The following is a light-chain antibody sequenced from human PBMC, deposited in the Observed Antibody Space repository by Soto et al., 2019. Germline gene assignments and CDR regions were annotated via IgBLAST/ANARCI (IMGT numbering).Light chain of an antibody. CDR3: RSYTSSSSRV. V-gene: IGLV2-14*01. Sequence: QSALTQPASVSGSPGQSITISCTGTSSDVGGYNYGSWYQQHPGKAPKLKIYEVSNRPSGVSNRFSGSKSGNTASLTISGLQAEDEADYYCRSYTSSSSRVFGTGTKLTVL. CDR1: SSDVGGYNY. J-gene: IGLJ1*01. CDR2: EVS.